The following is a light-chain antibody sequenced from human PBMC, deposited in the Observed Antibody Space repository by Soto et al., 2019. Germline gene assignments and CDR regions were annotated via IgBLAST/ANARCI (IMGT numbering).Light chain of an antibody. CDR2: GAS. V-gene: IGKV3D-15*01. Sequence: IVRPQSPATLSVSPGERATLSCRASQSVSSNLAWYQQKPGQAPRLLIYGASSRATGIPARFSGSGSGTDFTLTISSLEPEDFAVYYCQQRSNWLITFGQGTRLEI. J-gene: IGKJ5*01. CDR1: QSVSSN. CDR3: QQRSNWLIT.